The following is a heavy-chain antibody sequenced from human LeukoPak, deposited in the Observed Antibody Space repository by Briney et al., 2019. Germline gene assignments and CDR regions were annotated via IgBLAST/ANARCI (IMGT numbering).Heavy chain of an antibody. J-gene: IGHJ4*02. D-gene: IGHD3-10*01. CDR1: GYTFTTYY. CDR3: ARDRGAMVRGAPLGDY. CDR2: INPSGGSA. Sequence: ASVKVSCKASGYTFTTYYMHWVRQAPGQGLEWMGIINPSGGSAYYAQTFQGRVTMTRDTSTNTVYMELSSLRSADTAFYYCARDRGAMVRGAPLGDYWGQGTLVTVSS. V-gene: IGHV1-46*01.